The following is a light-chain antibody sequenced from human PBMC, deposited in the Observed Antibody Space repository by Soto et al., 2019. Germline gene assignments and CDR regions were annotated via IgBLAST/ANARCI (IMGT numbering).Light chain of an antibody. J-gene: IGKJ2*01. Sequence: EIVLTQYPGTMSLSPGERATLSCRASQSVSSSYIAWFQQKPGQAPRLLIYGASSRATGIPDRFSGSGSGTEFTLTISRLEPEDFAVYYCQQYGSSPYTFGQGTKLEIK. V-gene: IGKV3-20*01. CDR3: QQYGSSPYT. CDR1: QSVSSSY. CDR2: GAS.